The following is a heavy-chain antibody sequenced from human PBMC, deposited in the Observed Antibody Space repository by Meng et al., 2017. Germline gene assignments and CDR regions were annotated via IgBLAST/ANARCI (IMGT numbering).Heavy chain of an antibody. CDR3: ARDYGDHLGFDY. D-gene: IGHD4-17*01. Sequence: QIVDRVGCHVPPGVSLRLFCGASGFPFSSIDMSCVRQAPGKGLEWVSVIYSGGSTYYADSVKGRFTISSDNSKNTLYLQMNSLRAEDTAVYYCARDYGDHLGFDYWGQGTLVTVSS. CDR2: IYSGGST. CDR1: GFPFSSID. V-gene: IGHV3-53*01. J-gene: IGHJ4*02.